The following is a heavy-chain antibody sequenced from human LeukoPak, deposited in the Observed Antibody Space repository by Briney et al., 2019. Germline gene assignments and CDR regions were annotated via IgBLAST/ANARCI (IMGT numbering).Heavy chain of an antibody. CDR3: ARDSDNDYGDYVGHYYYGMDV. Sequence: ASVKVSCKASGYTFTGYYMHWVRQAPGQGLEWMGWINPNSGGTNYAQKFQGRVTMTRDTSISTAYMELSRLRSDDTAVYYCARDSDNDYGDYVGHYYYGMDVWGQGTTVTVSS. V-gene: IGHV1-2*02. CDR2: INPNSGGT. J-gene: IGHJ6*02. CDR1: GYTFTGYY. D-gene: IGHD4-17*01.